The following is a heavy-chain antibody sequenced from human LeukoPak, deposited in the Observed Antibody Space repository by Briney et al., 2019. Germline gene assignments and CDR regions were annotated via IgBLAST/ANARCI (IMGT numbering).Heavy chain of an antibody. D-gene: IGHD6-13*01. Sequence: SETLSLPCTVSGYSISRGYDWGWLRPPPGEGLDWSGKIYHGGSPYYNPSLKSRVTMSGDTSKTQFSLNLSSVTAADTAVYYCARVTSSSWFEGYFDYWGQGTLVTVSS. J-gene: IGHJ4*02. V-gene: IGHV4-38-2*02. CDR3: ARVTSSSWFEGYFDY. CDR2: IYHGGSP. CDR1: GYSISRGYD.